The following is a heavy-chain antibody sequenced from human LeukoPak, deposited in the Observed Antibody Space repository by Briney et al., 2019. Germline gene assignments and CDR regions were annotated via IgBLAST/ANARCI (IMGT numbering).Heavy chain of an antibody. CDR3: ARDGSGYSYGYVDY. Sequence: SETLSLTCAVSGASITGSGYYWGWIRQPPGKGLEWIGSIYYSGSTYYNPSLKSRVTISVDTSKNQFSLKLSSVTAADTAVYYCARDGSGYSYGYVDYWGQGTLVTVSS. D-gene: IGHD5-18*01. V-gene: IGHV4-39*07. J-gene: IGHJ4*02. CDR1: GASITGSGYY. CDR2: IYYSGST.